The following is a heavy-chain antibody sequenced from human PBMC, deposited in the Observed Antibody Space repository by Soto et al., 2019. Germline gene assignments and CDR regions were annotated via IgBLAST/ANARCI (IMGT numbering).Heavy chain of an antibody. D-gene: IGHD6-19*01. J-gene: IGHJ6*04. CDR2: INPNSGGT. V-gene: IGHV1-2*04. CDR3: ARDPHFFPWAGTYYYSGMDV. CDR1: GYTFTGYY. Sequence: ASVKVSCKASGYTFTGYYMHWVRQAPGQGLEWMGWINPNSGGTNYAQKFQGWVTMTRDTSISTAYMELSRLRSDDTAVYYCARDPHFFPWAGTYYYSGMDVWGKGPTVPVSS.